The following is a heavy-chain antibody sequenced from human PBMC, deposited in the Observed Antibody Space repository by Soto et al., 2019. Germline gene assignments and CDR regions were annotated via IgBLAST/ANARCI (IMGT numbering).Heavy chain of an antibody. V-gene: IGHV3-30-3*01. Sequence: QVQLVESGGGVVQPGRSLRLSCAASGFTFSSYAMHWVRQAPGKGLEWVAVISYDGSNKYYADSVKGRFTISRDNSKNALNLQMISLRAEHTAVYYCARDYSDSVTPSVYRYLPLCSRGTPVTVSS. CDR2: ISYDGSNK. CDR1: GFTFSSYA. CDR3: ARDYSDSVTPSVYRYLPL. J-gene: IGHJ2*01. D-gene: IGHD3-22*01.